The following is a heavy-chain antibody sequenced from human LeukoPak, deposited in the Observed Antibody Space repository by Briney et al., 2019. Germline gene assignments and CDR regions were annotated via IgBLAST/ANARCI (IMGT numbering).Heavy chain of an antibody. CDR1: GGTFSSYA. J-gene: IGHJ4*02. CDR2: IIPIFGTA. V-gene: IGHV1-69*13. D-gene: IGHD3-9*01. Sequence: GASVKVSCKASGGTFSSYAISWVRQAPGQGLEWMGGIIPIFGTANYAQKFQGRVTITADESTSTAYMELSSLRSEDMAVYYCARVLRYFDWLLVDYWGQGTLVTVSS. CDR3: ARVLRYFDWLLVDY.